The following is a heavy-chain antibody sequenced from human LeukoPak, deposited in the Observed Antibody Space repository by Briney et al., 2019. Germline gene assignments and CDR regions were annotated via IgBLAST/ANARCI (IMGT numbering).Heavy chain of an antibody. CDR1: GFTFSSYS. D-gene: IGHD5-12*01. V-gene: IGHV3-21*01. Sequence: KPGGSLRLSCAASGFTFSSYSMNWVRQAPGKGLEWVSSISSSSSYIYYADSVKGRFTISRDNAKNSLYLQMNSLRAEDTAVYYCASSDGGYELSYYYYYGMDVWGQGTTVTVSS. CDR3: ASSDGGYELSYYYYYGMDV. CDR2: ISSSSSYI. J-gene: IGHJ6*02.